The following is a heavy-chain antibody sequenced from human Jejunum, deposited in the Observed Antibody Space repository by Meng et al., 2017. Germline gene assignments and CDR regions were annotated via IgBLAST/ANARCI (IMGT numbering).Heavy chain of an antibody. D-gene: IGHD3-10*01. Sequence: ASVKVSCKATAYTFRNHHMHWVRQAPGQGLEWMGVINPSGDRVIFAQKFQGRLSMTSDTSTTTDYMELSSLRLDDTATYYCARDNSDSSTSWWFDSWGQGTLVTGSS. V-gene: IGHV1-46*01. CDR3: ARDNSDSSTSWWFDS. CDR2: INPSGDRV. J-gene: IGHJ5*01. CDR1: AYTFRNHH.